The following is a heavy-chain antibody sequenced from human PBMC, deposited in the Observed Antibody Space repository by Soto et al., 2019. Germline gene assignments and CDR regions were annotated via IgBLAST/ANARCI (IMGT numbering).Heavy chain of an antibody. D-gene: IGHD5-12*01. J-gene: IGHJ3*02. CDR1: GYSISSGYY. CDR2: IYHSGNT. CDR3: ARGADIEATTGDAFDI. Sequence: PSETLSLTCAVSGYSISSGYYWGWIRQPPGKGLEWIGSIYHSGNTYYNPSLKSRVTISLDTSKTQFSLKLSSVTAADTAVYYCARGADIEATTGDAFDIWGQGTMGTVS. V-gene: IGHV4-38-2*01.